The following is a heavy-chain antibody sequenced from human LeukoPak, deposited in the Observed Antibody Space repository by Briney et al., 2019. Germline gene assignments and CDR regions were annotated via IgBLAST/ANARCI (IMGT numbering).Heavy chain of an antibody. CDR1: GFTVSSNH. CDR3: ARAAGEIYYYDSSGYYPFDY. J-gene: IGHJ4*02. D-gene: IGHD3-22*01. CDR2: IYSSGKT. Sequence: GGSLRLSCAASGFTVSSNHISWVRQAPGKGLEWVSVIYSSGKTYYADSVKGRFTISRDNSKNTLYLQMNSLRAEDTAVYYCARAAGEIYYYDSSGYYPFDYWGQGTLVTVSS. V-gene: IGHV3-66*01.